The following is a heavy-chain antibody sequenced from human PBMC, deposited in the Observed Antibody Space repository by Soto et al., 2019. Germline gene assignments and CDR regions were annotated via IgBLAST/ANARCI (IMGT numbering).Heavy chain of an antibody. V-gene: IGHV4-59*01. CDR1: GGSISSYY. CDR2: IYYSGST. D-gene: IGHD2-8*01. CDR3: ARRYAGNFDY. Sequence: QVQLQESGPGLVKPSETLSLTCTVSGGSISSYYWSWIRQPPGKGLEWIGYIYYSGSTNYTPSLKSRLTISLDTSKNQFSLKLSSVTAADTAVYCCARRYAGNFDYWGQGTLVTVSS. J-gene: IGHJ4*02.